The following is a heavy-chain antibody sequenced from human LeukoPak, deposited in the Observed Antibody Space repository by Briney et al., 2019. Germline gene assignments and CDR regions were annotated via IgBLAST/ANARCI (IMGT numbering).Heavy chain of an antibody. V-gene: IGHV5-51*03. CDR1: GYTFTSYW. CDR2: IYPGDSDT. J-gene: IGHJ4*02. CDR3: ARGSSTSNDY. D-gene: IGHD2-2*01. Sequence: GASVKVSCKASGYTFTSYWIGWVRQMPGKGLEWMGIIYPGDSDTRYSPSFQGQVTISADKSISTAYLQWSSLKASDTAMYYCARGSSTSNDYWGQGTLVTVSS.